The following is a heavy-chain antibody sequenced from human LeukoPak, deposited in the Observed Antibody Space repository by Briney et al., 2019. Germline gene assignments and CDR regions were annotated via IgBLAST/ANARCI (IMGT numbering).Heavy chain of an antibody. Sequence: ASVKVSCKASGYTFTGYYMHWVRQAPGQGLEWMGWINPNSGGTNYAQKFQGRVTMTRDTSISTAYMELSRLRSDDTAVYYCARDQESDYTHDYWGQGTLVTVSP. CDR3: ARDQESDYTHDY. J-gene: IGHJ4*02. CDR2: INPNSGGT. D-gene: IGHD4-11*01. V-gene: IGHV1-2*02. CDR1: GYTFTGYY.